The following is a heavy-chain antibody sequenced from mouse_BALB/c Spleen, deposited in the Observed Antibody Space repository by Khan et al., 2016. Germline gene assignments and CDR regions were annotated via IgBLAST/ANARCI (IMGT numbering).Heavy chain of an antibody. CDR2: ISYDGSN. Sequence: EVQLQESGPGLVKPSQSLSLTCSVTGYSITSGYYWNWLRQFPGNKLEWMGYISYDGSNNYNPSLKSRISITRDTSKNQFFLQLNSVTTEDTATYDCATGTYYFDYWGQGTTRTVSS. CDR3: ATGTYYFDY. CDR1: GYSITSGYY. V-gene: IGHV3-6*01. D-gene: IGHD4-1*01. J-gene: IGHJ2*01.